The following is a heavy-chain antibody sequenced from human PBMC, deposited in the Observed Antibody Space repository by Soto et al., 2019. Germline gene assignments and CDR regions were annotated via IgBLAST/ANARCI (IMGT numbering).Heavy chain of an antibody. Sequence: QVQLVESGGGVVQPGRSLRLSCAASGFTFSSYGMHWVRQAPGKGLEWVAVIWYDGSNKYYADSVKGRFTISRDNSKNTLYLQMNSLRAEDTAVYYSARDPRYGSGSYDHDAFDIWGQGTMVTVSS. D-gene: IGHD3-10*01. V-gene: IGHV3-33*01. CDR2: IWYDGSNK. J-gene: IGHJ3*02. CDR1: GFTFSSYG. CDR3: ARDPRYGSGSYDHDAFDI.